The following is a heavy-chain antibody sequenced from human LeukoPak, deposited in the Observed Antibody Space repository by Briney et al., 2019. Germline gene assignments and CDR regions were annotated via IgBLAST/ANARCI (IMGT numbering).Heavy chain of an antibody. D-gene: IGHD2-2*02. CDR3: ASPKALDFANLYINAFDI. V-gene: IGHV4-34*01. CDR2: INHSGST. J-gene: IGHJ3*02. CDR1: GGSFSGYY. Sequence: SETLSLTCAVYGGSFSGYYWSWIRQPPGKGLEWIGEINHSGSTNYNPSLKSRVTISVDTSKNQFSLKLSSVTAADTAVYYCASPKALDFANLYINAFDIWGQGTMVTVSS.